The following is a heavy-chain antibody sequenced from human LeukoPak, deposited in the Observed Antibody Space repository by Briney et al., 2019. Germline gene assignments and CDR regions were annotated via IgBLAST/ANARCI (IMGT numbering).Heavy chain of an antibody. CDR3: AKGGVGSSPSYYYGMDV. J-gene: IGHJ6*02. D-gene: IGHD6-6*01. V-gene: IGHV3-30*18. CDR1: GFTFSSYG. Sequence: PGGSLRLSCAASGFTFSSYGMHWVRQAPGKGLEWVAVISYDGSNKYYADSVKGRFTISRDNSKNTLYLQMNSLRAEDTAVYYCAKGGVGSSPSYYYGMDVWGQGTTVTVSS. CDR2: ISYDGSNK.